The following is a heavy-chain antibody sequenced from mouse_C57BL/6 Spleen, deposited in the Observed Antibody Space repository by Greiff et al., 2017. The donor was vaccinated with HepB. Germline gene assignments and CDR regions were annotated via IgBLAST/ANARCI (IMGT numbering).Heavy chain of an antibody. V-gene: IGHV1-50*01. CDR2: IDPSDSYT. Sequence: QAQLQQPGAELVKPGASVKLSCKASGYTFTSYWMQWVKQRPGQGLEWIGEIDPSDSYTNYNQKFKGKATLTVDTSSSTAYMQLSSLTSEDSAVYYCARSHYGSSPGAYWGQGTLVTVSA. J-gene: IGHJ3*01. CDR1: GYTFTSYW. D-gene: IGHD1-1*01. CDR3: ARSHYGSSPGAY.